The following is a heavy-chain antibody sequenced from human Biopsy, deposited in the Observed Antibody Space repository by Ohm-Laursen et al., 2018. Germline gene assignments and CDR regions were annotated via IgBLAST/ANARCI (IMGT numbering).Heavy chain of an antibody. Sequence: VASVKVSCKAPVGTFSNYGVNWVRQAPGQGLEWLGGNIPILGTGNYAQKFQDRVTVAADTSTSTATMELRSLRSDDTAVYYCATKLTGYFHHWGQGTLVIVSS. CDR3: ATKLTGYFHH. D-gene: IGHD3-9*01. J-gene: IGHJ1*01. CDR1: VGTFSNYG. V-gene: IGHV1-69*06. CDR2: NIPILGTG.